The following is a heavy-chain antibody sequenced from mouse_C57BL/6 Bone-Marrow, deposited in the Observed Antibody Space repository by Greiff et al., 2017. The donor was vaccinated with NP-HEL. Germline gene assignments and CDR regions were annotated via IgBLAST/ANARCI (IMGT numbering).Heavy chain of an antibody. J-gene: IGHJ1*03. CDR3: ASAPYYSNLYWYFDV. D-gene: IGHD2-5*01. CDR2: IYIGNGYT. V-gene: IGHV1-58*01. Sequence: EVQLQQSGAELVRPGSSVKMSCKTSGYTFTSYGINWVKQRPGQGLEWIGYIYIGNGYTEYNEKFKGKATLTSDTSSSTAYLQLSSLTSEDSAIYFCASAPYYSNLYWYFDVWGTGTTVTVSS. CDR1: GYTFTSYG.